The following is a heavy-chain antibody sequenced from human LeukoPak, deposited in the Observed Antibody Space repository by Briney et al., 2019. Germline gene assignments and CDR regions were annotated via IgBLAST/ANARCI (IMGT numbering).Heavy chain of an antibody. CDR3: ASYLASVPSGMDV. J-gene: IGHJ6*02. Sequence: GGSLRLSCAASGFTFSIDWMHWVRQAPGKGLVWVSRISTDGSSTTYADSVKGRFTISRDNVKNTLFLQMNSLRAEDTAVYYCASYLASVPSGMDVWGQGTTVTVSS. D-gene: IGHD2/OR15-2a*01. V-gene: IGHV3-74*01. CDR2: ISTDGSST. CDR1: GFTFSIDW.